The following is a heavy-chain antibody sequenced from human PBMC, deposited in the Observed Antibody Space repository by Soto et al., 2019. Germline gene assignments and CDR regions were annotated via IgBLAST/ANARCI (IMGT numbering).Heavy chain of an antibody. D-gene: IGHD3-10*01. CDR3: ARDDSGRPATY. Sequence: SETLSLTCTVSGDSIRNYYWMWIRQPPGRGLEWIGFFYNGGTTNYNPSLKSRVTLSGDTSKNQFFLNLMSVTAADTAVYFCARDDSGRPATYWGQGILVTVSS. CDR1: GDSIRNYY. V-gene: IGHV4-59*01. CDR2: FYNGGTT. J-gene: IGHJ4*02.